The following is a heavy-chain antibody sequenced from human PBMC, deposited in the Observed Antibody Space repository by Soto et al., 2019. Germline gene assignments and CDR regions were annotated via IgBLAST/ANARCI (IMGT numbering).Heavy chain of an antibody. CDR3: ARETLYVAIDH. CDR1: GDSISDSY. V-gene: IGHV4-59*01. Sequence: SETLSLTCTVSGDSISDSYWSWIRQTPGKRLEWIGYIHDSGTVNYNPSLKSRVSMSMDTSKSQFSLRLSSVTAEDTAVYYCARETLYVAIDHWGRGTLVTVSS. D-gene: IGHD3-16*02. CDR2: IHDSGTV. J-gene: IGHJ5*02.